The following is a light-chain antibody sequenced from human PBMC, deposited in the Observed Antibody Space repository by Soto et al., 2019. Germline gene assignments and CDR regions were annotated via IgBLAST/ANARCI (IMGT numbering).Light chain of an antibody. J-gene: IGKJ1*01. CDR2: KAS. Sequence: DIQMTQSPSTLSGSVGDRVTITCRASQTISSWLAWYQQKPGKAPKLLIYKASTVKSGVPSRFSGSGSGTAFTLAIRSLQPDYVAYYYCQHYNSYSEAFGQGTKVELK. CDR3: QHYNSYSEA. CDR1: QTISSW. V-gene: IGKV1-5*03.